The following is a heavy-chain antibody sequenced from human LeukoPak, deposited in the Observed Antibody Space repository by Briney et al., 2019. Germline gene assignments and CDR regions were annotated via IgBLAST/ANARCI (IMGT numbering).Heavy chain of an antibody. V-gene: IGHV3-48*01. CDR3: AKGYCSSTSCLKTD. J-gene: IGHJ4*02. CDR2: ISSSSSTI. Sequence: GGSLRLSCAASGFTFSSYSMNWVRQAPGKGLEWVSYISSSSSTIYYADSVKGRFTISRDNAKNSLYLQTNSLRAEDTAVYYCAKGYCSSTSCLKTDWGQGALVTVSS. CDR1: GFTFSSYS. D-gene: IGHD2-2*01.